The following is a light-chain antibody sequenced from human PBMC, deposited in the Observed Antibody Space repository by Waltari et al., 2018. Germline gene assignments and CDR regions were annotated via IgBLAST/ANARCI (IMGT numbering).Light chain of an antibody. V-gene: IGKV3-15*01. Sequence: EIVMTQSPATLSVYPGERATLSCRASQSVSSNLPWYQQKPGQAPRLLIYGASTRATGIPARFSGSGSGTEFTLTISSLQSEDFAVYYCQQYNNWPPLTFGGGTKVEIK. CDR3: QQYNNWPPLT. J-gene: IGKJ4*01. CDR2: GAS. CDR1: QSVSSN.